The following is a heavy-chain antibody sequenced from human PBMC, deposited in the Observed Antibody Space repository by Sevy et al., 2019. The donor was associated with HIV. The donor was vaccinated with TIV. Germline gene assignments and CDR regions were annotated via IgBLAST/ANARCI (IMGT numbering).Heavy chain of an antibody. Sequence: GGSLRLSCAASGFTFSSYEMNWVRQAPGKGLEWVSYISSSGSTIYYADSVKGRFTISRDNAKNSLYLQMNSLRAEDTAVYYCAPHPRRVRGVNGPSDGKLDYWGQGTLVTVSS. CDR2: ISSSGSTI. V-gene: IGHV3-48*03. CDR3: APHPRRVRGVNGPSDGKLDY. CDR1: GFTFSSYE. J-gene: IGHJ4*02. D-gene: IGHD3-10*01.